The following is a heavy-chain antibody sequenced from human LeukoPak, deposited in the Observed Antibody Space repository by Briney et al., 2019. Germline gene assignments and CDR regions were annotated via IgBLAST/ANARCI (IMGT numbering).Heavy chain of an antibody. Sequence: SETLSLTCAVHSGSFTDYYWIWIRQPPGKGLEWIGEINHSGSTNYNPSLGGRVTILVDTPKNQFSLRLSSVTAADTAVYYCARGRKVVGEFWRPYYYHYMDVWGKGTTVTVSS. V-gene: IGHV4-34*01. CDR3: ARGRKVVGEFWRPYYYHYMDV. J-gene: IGHJ6*03. CDR2: INHSGST. D-gene: IGHD3-10*01. CDR1: SGSFTDYY.